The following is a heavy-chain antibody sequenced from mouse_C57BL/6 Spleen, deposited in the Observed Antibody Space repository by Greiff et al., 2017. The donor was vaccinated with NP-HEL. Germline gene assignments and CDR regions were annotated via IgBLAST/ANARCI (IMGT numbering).Heavy chain of an antibody. CDR1: GYTFTSYG. CDR2: IYPRSGNP. V-gene: IGHV1-81*01. J-gene: IGHJ2*01. Sequence: QVQLQQSGAELARPGASVKLSCKASGYTFTSYGISWVKQRTGLGLEWIGEIYPRSGNPYYNEKFKGKATLTADKSSSTAYMERRSLTSEDSAVYFCARSDYGSTYCFDYWGQGTTLTVSS. CDR3: ARSDYGSTYCFDY. D-gene: IGHD1-1*01.